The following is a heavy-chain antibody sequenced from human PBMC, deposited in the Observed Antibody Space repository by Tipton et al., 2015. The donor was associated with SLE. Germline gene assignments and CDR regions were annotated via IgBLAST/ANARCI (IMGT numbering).Heavy chain of an antibody. CDR2: INHSRST. V-gene: IGHV4-34*01. J-gene: IGHJ5*02. CDR1: GGSFSGYY. Sequence: TLSLTCAVYGGSFSGYYWSWIRQPPGKGLEWIGKINHSRSTTYSPSLKTRVTISIDTSKNHFSLKLYSVTAADTAVYYCAREDSSSWFYTRFDPWGQGTLVTVSS. CDR3: AREDSSSWFYTRFDP. D-gene: IGHD2-2*02.